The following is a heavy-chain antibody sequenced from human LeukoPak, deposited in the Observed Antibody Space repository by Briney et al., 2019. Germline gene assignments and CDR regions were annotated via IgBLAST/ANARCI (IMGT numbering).Heavy chain of an antibody. J-gene: IGHJ4*02. Sequence: ASVKVSCKASGYTFTGYYMHWARQAPGQGLEWMGWINPNSGGTNYAQKFQGRVTMTRDTSISTAYMELSRLRSDDTAVYYCARSPKSIIVATIDYWGQGTLVTVSS. V-gene: IGHV1-2*02. D-gene: IGHD5-12*01. CDR1: GYTFTGYY. CDR3: ARSPKSIIVATIDY. CDR2: INPNSGGT.